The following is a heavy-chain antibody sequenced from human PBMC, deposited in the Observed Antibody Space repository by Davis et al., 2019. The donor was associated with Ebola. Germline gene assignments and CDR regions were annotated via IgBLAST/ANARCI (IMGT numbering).Heavy chain of an antibody. CDR3: AKEWADTHTMVGY. V-gene: IGHV3-30*18. D-gene: IGHD3-10*01. CDR2: ISYDGSNK. J-gene: IGHJ4*02. CDR1: GFTFSSYG. Sequence: GGSLRLSCAASGFTFSSYGMHWVRQAPGKGLEWVAVISYDGSNKYYADSVKGRFNISRDNSKNTLYLQMNSLRAEDTAVYYCAKEWADTHTMVGYWGQGTLVTVSS.